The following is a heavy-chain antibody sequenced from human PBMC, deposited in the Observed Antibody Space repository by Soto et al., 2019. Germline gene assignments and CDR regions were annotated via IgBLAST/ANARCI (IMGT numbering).Heavy chain of an antibody. J-gene: IGHJ6*02. CDR3: AAGGYGGNSGYYYYGMDV. Sequence: SVKVSCKASGFTFTSSAVQWVRQARGQRLEWIGWIVVGSGNTNYAQKFQERVTITRDMSTSTAYMELSSLRSEDTAVYYCAAGGYGGNSGYYYYGMDVWGQGTTVTVSS. CDR1: GFTFTSSA. D-gene: IGHD4-17*01. CDR2: IVVGSGNT. V-gene: IGHV1-58*01.